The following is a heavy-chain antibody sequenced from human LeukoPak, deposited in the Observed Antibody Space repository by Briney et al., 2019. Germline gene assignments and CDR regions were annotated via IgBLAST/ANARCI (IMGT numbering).Heavy chain of an antibody. CDR2: ISGGGSTI. J-gene: IGHJ4*02. CDR1: GFTFSSYA. V-gene: IGHV3-23*01. Sequence: GGSLRFSCAASGFTFSSYAMSWVRQAPGRGLEWVSVISGGGSTIKYADSVKGRFTISRDNSKNTVYLQMNSLRAKDTAVYYCASRDPCSGGTCYGLGYWGQGTLVTVSS. D-gene: IGHD2-15*01. CDR3: ASRDPCSGGTCYGLGY.